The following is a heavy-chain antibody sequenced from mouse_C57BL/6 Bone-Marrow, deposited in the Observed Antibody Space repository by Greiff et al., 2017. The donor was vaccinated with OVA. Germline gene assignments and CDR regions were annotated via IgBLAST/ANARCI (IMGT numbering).Heavy chain of an antibody. CDR2: IYPGSGNT. Sequence: QVQLQQSGAELVRPGASVKLSCKASGYTFTDYYINWVKQRPGQGLEWIARIYPGSGNTYYNEKFKGKATLTAEKSSSTAYMQLSSLTSEDSAVYFGARSDGYGVAWFAYWGQGTLVTVSA. CDR3: ARSDGYGVAWFAY. D-gene: IGHD2-2*01. J-gene: IGHJ3*01. CDR1: GYTFTDYY. V-gene: IGHV1-76*01.